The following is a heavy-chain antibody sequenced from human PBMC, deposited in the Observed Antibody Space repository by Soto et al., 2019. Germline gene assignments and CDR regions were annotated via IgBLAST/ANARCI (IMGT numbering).Heavy chain of an antibody. CDR1: GGSISTVGHY. J-gene: IGHJ4*02. D-gene: IGHD3-22*01. V-gene: IGHV4-31*03. CDR2: IYHTGST. Sequence: SETLSLTCSVSGGSISTVGHYWTWIRQPPGKGLEWIGSIYHTGSTYYSKSLRSRLTMSVDTSKSQFSLRLSSVTAADTAVYYCARDPGYDSSGYYPFYWGQGTLVTVSS. CDR3: ARDPGYDSSGYYPFY.